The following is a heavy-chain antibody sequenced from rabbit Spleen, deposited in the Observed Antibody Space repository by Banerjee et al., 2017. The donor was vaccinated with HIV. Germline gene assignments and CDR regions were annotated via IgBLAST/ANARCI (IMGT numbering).Heavy chain of an antibody. CDR3: ARDSGSSFSSYGMDL. J-gene: IGHJ6*01. CDR1: VFSFSSSW. D-gene: IGHD8-1*01. Sequence: QSLEESCGGLGKPGVTLTLDCTVSVFSFSSSWIFWVRQAPGKGLEWIACIDTSNGVTDYANWPKGRFTISRTSSTTVTLQMTSLTAADTAIYFCARDSGSSFSSYGMDLWGQGTLVTVS. CDR2: IDTSNGVT. V-gene: IGHV1S40*01.